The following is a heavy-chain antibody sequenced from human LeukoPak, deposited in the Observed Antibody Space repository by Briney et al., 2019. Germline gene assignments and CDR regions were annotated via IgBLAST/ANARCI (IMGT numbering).Heavy chain of an antibody. Sequence: SETLSLTCTVSGVSINSSYWSWLRQPAGKGLEWIGRIYTSGITNYNPSLKGRVTMSVDTSKKQFSLKLTSVTAADPAVYYCARDGSGSGWYWFVLWGEGPLVSVPS. D-gene: IGHD6-19*01. V-gene: IGHV4-4*07. J-gene: IGHJ5*02. CDR2: IYTSGIT. CDR3: ARDGSGSGWYWFVL. CDR1: GVSINSSY.